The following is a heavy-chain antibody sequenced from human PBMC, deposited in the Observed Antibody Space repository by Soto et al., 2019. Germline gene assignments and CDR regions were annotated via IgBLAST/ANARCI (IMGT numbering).Heavy chain of an antibody. CDR1: GFTFSSYA. D-gene: IGHD6-19*01. J-gene: IGHJ4*02. V-gene: IGHV3-23*01. CDR3: ASRSSGWYFDY. Sequence: EVQLLESGGGLVQPGGSLRLSCAASGFTFSSYAMSWVRQAPGKGLEWVSVISGSGGSTYYADSVKGRFTISRDNSKNTLYLQMNSLRAEETAVYYCASRSSGWYFDYWGQGTLVTVSS. CDR2: ISGSGGST.